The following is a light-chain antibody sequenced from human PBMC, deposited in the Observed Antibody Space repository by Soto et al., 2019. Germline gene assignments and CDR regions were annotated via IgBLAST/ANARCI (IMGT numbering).Light chain of an antibody. CDR2: GAS. V-gene: IGKV3-20*01. CDR1: QSVSSSY. CDR3: QQYGSSPRT. J-gene: IGKJ1*01. Sequence: EIVMTQSPATLSVSPGERATLSWRASQSVSSSYLAWYQQKPGQAPRLLIYGASSRATGIPDRFSGSGSGTDFTLTISRLEPEDFAVYYCQQYGSSPRTFGRGTKVDI.